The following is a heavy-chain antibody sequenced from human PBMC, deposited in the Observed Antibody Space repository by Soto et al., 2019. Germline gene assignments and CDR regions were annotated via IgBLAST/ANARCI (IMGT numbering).Heavy chain of an antibody. CDR3: AKDSPNYYDSSGYSPFDP. V-gene: IGHV3-23*01. CDR1: GFTFSSYA. D-gene: IGHD3-22*01. J-gene: IGHJ5*02. CDR2: ISGSGGST. Sequence: SLRLSCAASGFTFSSYAMSWVRQAPGKGLEWVSAISGSGGSTYYADSVKGRFTISRDNSKNTLYLQMNSLRAEDTAVYYCAKDSPNYYDSSGYSPFDPWGPGTLVTVSS.